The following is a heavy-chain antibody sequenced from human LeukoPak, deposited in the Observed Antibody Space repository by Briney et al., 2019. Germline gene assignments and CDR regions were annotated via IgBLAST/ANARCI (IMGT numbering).Heavy chain of an antibody. V-gene: IGHV4-30-2*01. CDR2: IYHSEST. CDR3: ARGGSSWYFYSFYFDY. Sequence: SETLSLTCTVSGGSISSGGYYWSWIRQPPGKGLEWIGYIYHSESTYYNPSLKSRLTISVDRSKNQFSLKLSSVTAADTAVYYCARGGSSWYFYSFYFDYWGQGTLVTVSS. D-gene: IGHD6-13*01. CDR1: GGSISSGGYY. J-gene: IGHJ4*02.